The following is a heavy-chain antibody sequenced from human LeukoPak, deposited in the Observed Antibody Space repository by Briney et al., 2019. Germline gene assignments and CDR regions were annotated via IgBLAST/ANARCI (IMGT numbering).Heavy chain of an antibody. D-gene: IGHD4-17*01. Sequence: GESLKISCKGSGYSFTNYWIGWVRQMPGKGLEWMGIIYPGNSDTRYSPSFQGQVTISADKSIRTAYLQWSSLKASDTAIYYCARQEGTVTNYHYYHMDVWGKRTTVTVSS. J-gene: IGHJ6*04. CDR2: IYPGNSDT. CDR3: ARQEGTVTNYHYYHMDV. CDR1: GYSFTNYW. V-gene: IGHV5-51*01.